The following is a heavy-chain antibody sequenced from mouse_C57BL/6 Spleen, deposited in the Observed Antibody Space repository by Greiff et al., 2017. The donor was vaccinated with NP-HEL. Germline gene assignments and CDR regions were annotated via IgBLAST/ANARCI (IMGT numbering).Heavy chain of an antibody. D-gene: IGHD3-3*01. CDR1: GFSLTSYA. Sequence: VMLVESGPGLVAPSQSLSITCTVSGFSLTSYAISWVRQPPGKGLEWLGVIWTGGGTTYNSALNSRLSISKDNSKSQVFLKMNSLQADDTARYYCARGDANYYAMDYWGQGTSVTVSS. V-gene: IGHV2-9-1*01. J-gene: IGHJ4*01. CDR2: IWTGGGT. CDR3: ARGDANYYAMDY.